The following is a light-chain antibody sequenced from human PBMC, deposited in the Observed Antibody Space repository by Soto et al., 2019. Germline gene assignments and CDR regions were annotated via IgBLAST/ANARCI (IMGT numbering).Light chain of an antibody. CDR3: CSSAGSYSYV. V-gene: IGLV2-11*01. CDR2: DVS. J-gene: IGLJ1*01. CDR1: SSDVGGYNY. Sequence: QSVLTQPRSVSGSPGQSVTISCTGTSSDVGGYNYVSWYQQHPGKAPKLMIYDVSKRPSGVPDRFSGSKSGNTASLTISGLQAEDEADYHCCSSAGSYSYVFGTGTKLTVL.